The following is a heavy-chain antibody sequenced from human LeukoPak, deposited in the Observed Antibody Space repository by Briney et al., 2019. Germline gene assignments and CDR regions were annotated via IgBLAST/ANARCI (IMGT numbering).Heavy chain of an antibody. J-gene: IGHJ4*02. Sequence: ASVKVSCKASGGTFSSYAISWVRQAPGQGLEWRGGIIPIFGTANYAQKFQGRGTITADKFTSTAYLNLSSLRCEDTAVYYCATDYCYDSSGSYYTIDYWGQGTLVTVSS. CDR2: IIPIFGTA. CDR3: ATDYCYDSSGSYYTIDY. D-gene: IGHD3-22*01. V-gene: IGHV1-69*06. CDR1: GGTFSSYA.